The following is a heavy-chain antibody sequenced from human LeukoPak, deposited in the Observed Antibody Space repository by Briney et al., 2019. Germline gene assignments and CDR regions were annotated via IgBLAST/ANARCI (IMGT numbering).Heavy chain of an antibody. CDR2: INHSGST. J-gene: IGHJ4*02. D-gene: IGHD6-19*01. CDR1: GFTVSSNY. Sequence: PGGSLRLSCAASGFTVSSNYMSWIRQPPGKGLEWIGEINHSGSTNYNPSLKSRVTISVDTSKNQFSLKLSSVTAADTAVYYCARALLGSGWLFDYWGQGTLVTVSS. CDR3: ARALLGSGWLFDY. V-gene: IGHV4-34*01.